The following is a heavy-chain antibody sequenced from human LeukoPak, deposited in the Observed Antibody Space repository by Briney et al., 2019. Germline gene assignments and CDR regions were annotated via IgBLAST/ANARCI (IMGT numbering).Heavy chain of an antibody. Sequence: SETLSLTCAVSGVSISSGAYSWSWIRQAPGKGLEWIGYFYHDGSTYYNPSLKSRVTMSVDRSKNQFSLKLGSVSAADTAVYYCASVPAAAHRGYFDYWGQGTLVTVSS. D-gene: IGHD6-13*01. CDR3: ASVPAAAHRGYFDY. CDR2: FYHDGST. CDR1: GVSISSGAYS. V-gene: IGHV4-30-2*01. J-gene: IGHJ4*02.